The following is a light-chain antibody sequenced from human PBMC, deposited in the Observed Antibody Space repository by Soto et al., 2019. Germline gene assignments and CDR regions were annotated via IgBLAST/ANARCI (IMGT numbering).Light chain of an antibody. Sequence: QPASVSGSPGQSITISCTGTSSDVGGYNYVSWYHQHPGKAPKLIIYDVINRPSGVSNRFSGSKSGNTASLTISGLQAEDEADYYCNSYTSSSTYVFGTGTKVTVL. CDR3: NSYTSSSTYV. CDR1: SSDVGGYNY. CDR2: DVI. V-gene: IGLV2-14*01. J-gene: IGLJ1*01.